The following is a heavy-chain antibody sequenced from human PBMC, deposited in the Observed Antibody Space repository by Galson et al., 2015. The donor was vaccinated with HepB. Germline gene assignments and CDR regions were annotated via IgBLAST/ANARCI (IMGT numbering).Heavy chain of an antibody. J-gene: IGHJ4*02. CDR3: VRGRRGRGSSSWPFDY. Sequence: SETLSLTCAVYGGSFSGYYWSWIRQPPGKGLEWIGEINHSGSTNYNPSLKSRVTISVDTSKNQFSLKLSSVTAADTAVYYCVRGRRGRGSSSWPFDYWGQGTLVTVSS. CDR1: GGSFSGYY. D-gene: IGHD6-13*01. CDR2: INHSGST. V-gene: IGHV4-34*01.